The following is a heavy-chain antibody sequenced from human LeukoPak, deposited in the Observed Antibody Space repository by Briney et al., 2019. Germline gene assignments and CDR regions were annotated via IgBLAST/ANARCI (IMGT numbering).Heavy chain of an antibody. CDR2: IWYDGSNK. D-gene: IGHD4-23*01. V-gene: IGHV3-33*01. CDR3: ARGNGGTIDY. Sequence: GRSLRLSCAASGFTLSSYGMHWVRQAPGKGLEWVAVIWYDGSNKYYADSVKGRFTISRDDSKNTLYLQMNSLRAEDTAVYYCARGNGGTIDYWGQGTLVTVSS. J-gene: IGHJ4*02. CDR1: GFTLSSYG.